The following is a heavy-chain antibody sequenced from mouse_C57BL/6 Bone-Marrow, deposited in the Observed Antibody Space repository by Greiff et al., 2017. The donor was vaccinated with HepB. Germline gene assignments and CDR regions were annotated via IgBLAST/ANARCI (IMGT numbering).Heavy chain of an antibody. V-gene: IGHV1-82*01. J-gene: IGHJ2*01. CDR3: ARRTTVVPFDY. D-gene: IGHD1-1*01. CDR1: GYAFSSSW. Sequence: QVQLQQSGPELVKPGASVKISCKASGYAFSSSWMNWVKQRPGKGLEWIGRIYPGDGDTNYNGKFKGKATLTADKSSSTAYMQLSSLTSEDSAVYFCARRTTVVPFDYWGQGTTLTVSS. CDR2: IYPGDGDT.